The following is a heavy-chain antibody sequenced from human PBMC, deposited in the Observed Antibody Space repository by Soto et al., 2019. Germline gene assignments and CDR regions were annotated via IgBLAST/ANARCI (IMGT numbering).Heavy chain of an antibody. CDR2: ISYDGSNI. CDR3: AKGKGRREYSFDY. CDR1: GFTFSIYG. J-gene: IGHJ4*02. V-gene: IGHV3-30*18. Sequence: QVQLVESGGGVVQPGRSLRLSCAASGFTFSIYGMHWVRQAPGKGLEWVAVISYDGSNIYYADSVKGRITNSRDNSKNTLELEMNSLKAEDTAVYYCAKGKGRREYSFDYWGQGTLVTVSS.